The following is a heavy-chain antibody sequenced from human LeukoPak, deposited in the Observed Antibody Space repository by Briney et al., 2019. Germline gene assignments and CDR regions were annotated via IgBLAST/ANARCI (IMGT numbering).Heavy chain of an antibody. V-gene: IGHV3-66*01. D-gene: IGHD3-10*01. CDR2: IHSAGST. Sequence: GGSLRLSCEASGFTFSAYAMTWVRQAPGKGLEWVSVIHSAGSTYYAVSVKGRFTISRDNSKNTVYLQMDRLRAEDTAVYYCGTFVLWFGGGDYWGQGTLVSVSS. CDR1: GFTFSAYA. J-gene: IGHJ4*02. CDR3: GTFVLWFGGGDY.